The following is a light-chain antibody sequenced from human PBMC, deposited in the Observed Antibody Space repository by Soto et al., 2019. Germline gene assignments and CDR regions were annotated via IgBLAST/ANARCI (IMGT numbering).Light chain of an antibody. J-gene: IGKJ4*01. CDR2: AAS. Sequence: DIQMTQSPSSLSASVGDRVTITCRASQSISTYLNWYQQKPGKAPNLLIYAASSLQSGVPSRFSGSGSGTDFTLTISSLQPEDFATYYCHLSYSTPLTFGGGTKVDIK. CDR3: HLSYSTPLT. V-gene: IGKV1-39*01. CDR1: QSISTY.